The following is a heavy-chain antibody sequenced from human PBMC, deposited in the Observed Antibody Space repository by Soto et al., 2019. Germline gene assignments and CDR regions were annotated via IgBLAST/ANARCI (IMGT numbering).Heavy chain of an antibody. V-gene: IGHV1-18*01. CDR1: GYTFISYD. J-gene: IGHJ4*02. CDR3: AINYNTLTGYYRFFNY. D-gene: IGHD3-9*01. CDR2: ISAYNGNT. Sequence: QVQSVQSGAEVKKPGASVKVSCKGSGYTFISYDISWVRQAPGQGLEWMGRISAYNGNTNYAQNLQGRVTLTTDTSTSTAYMELRSLRSDDTAVYYCAINYNTLTGYYRFFNYWGQGTLVTVSS.